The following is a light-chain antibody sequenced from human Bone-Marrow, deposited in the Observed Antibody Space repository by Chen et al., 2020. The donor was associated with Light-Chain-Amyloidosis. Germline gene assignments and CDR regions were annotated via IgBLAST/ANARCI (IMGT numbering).Light chain of an antibody. Sequence: QSVLTQPPSASGTPGQRVTISCSGSRSSIGTNTVNWYQQFPGTAPKLLIYFNSQRPSGVPDRFSGPKSGTSASLAISGLQSDDEADYFCAAWDDGLNGVLFGGGTKLTVL. CDR3: AAWDDGLNGVL. V-gene: IGLV1-44*01. J-gene: IGLJ2*01. CDR1: RSSIGTNT. CDR2: FNS.